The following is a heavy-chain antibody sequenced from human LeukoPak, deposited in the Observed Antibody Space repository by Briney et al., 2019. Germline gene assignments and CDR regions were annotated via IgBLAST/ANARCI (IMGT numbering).Heavy chain of an antibody. V-gene: IGHV3-7*03. J-gene: IGHJ5*02. Sequence: GGSLRLSCAASGFTFSSYWISWVRQAPGKGLEWVANIKQDGSEKYYVDSVKGRFTISRDNAKNSLYLQMNSLRAEDTAVYYCARKVMNHWGQGTLVTVSS. CDR3: ARKVMNH. CDR2: IKQDGSEK. CDR1: GFTFSSYW. D-gene: IGHD2-8*01.